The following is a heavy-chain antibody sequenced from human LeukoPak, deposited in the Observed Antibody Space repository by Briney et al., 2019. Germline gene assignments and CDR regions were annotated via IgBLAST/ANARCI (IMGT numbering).Heavy chain of an antibody. CDR1: GGSISGSY. V-gene: IGHV4-4*09. CDR2: IYSSGST. CDR3: VRRGGRFDT. J-gene: IGHJ5*02. Sequence: SETLSLTCTVSGGSISGSYWSWIRRPPGKGLEWIGYIYSSGSTNYNPSLKSRVTIGVDTSRNQFSLKLSSVTAADTAVYYCVRRGGRFDTWGQGTLVTVSS.